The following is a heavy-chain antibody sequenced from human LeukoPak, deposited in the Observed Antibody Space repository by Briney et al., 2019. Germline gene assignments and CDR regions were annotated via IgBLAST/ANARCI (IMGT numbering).Heavy chain of an antibody. CDR1: GGTFSGYA. V-gene: IGHV1-69*05. CDR3: ARDGRFIVADYYYGMDV. Sequence: SVKVSCKASGGTFSGYAISWVRQAPGQGLEWMGGIIPIFGTANYAQKFQGRVTITRDTSASTAYMELSSLRSEDTAVYYCARDGRFIVADYYYGMDVWGQGTTVTVSS. CDR2: IIPIFGTA. J-gene: IGHJ6*02. D-gene: IGHD1-26*01.